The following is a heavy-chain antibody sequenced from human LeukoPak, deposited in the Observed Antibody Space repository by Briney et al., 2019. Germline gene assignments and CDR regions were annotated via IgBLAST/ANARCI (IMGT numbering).Heavy chain of an antibody. J-gene: IGHJ4*02. V-gene: IGHV4-59*01. CDR2: IYYSGST. CDR1: GGSISSYY. CDR3: ARAPAYCSSTSCYAGGIDY. D-gene: IGHD2-2*01. Sequence: SETLSLTCTVSGGSISSYYWSWIRQPPGKGLEWIGYIYYSGSTNYNPSLKSRVTISVDTSKNQFSLKLSSVTAADTAVYYCARAPAYCSSTSCYAGGIDYWGQGTLVIVSS.